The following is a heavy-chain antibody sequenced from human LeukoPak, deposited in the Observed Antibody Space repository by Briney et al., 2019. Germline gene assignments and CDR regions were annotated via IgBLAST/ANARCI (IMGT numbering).Heavy chain of an antibody. J-gene: IGHJ5*02. CDR3: ARAPCSGGSCYSNGAYNWFDP. Sequence: GASVKVSCKASGGTFSSYAISWVRQAPGQGLEWMGRIIPIFGTANYAQKFQGRVTITTDESTSTAYMELSSLRSEDTAVYYCARAPCSGGSCYSNGAYNWFDPWGQGTLDTVSS. CDR2: IIPIFGTA. V-gene: IGHV1-69*05. CDR1: GGTFSSYA. D-gene: IGHD2-15*01.